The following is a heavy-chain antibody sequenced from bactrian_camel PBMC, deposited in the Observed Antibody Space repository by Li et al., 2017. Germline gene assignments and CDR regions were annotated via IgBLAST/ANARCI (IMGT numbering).Heavy chain of an antibody. J-gene: IGHJ6*01. Sequence: VQLVESGGGLVQPGGSLRLSCAASGFTFSTYEMIWVRQAPGKGLEWVSRIHRAGGSPTYADSVKGRFTISRDNAKNTMYLQMNSLKSEDTTLYYCATDRGGVGGFGYWGQGTQVTVS. CDR1: GFTFSTYE. V-gene: IGHV3S42*01. D-gene: IGHD5*01. CDR3: ATDRGGVGGFGY. CDR2: IHRAGGSP.